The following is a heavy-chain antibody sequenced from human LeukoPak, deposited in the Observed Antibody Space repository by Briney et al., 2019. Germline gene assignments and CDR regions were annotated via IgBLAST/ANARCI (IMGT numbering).Heavy chain of an antibody. CDR2: ISRTSSYI. CDR3: ARGGMGANSQEYFYYGMDV. D-gene: IGHD2-8*01. Sequence: PGGSLRLSCAAAGFSFSTYSMNWVRQTPGKGLEWASSISRTSSYIYYADSVKGRFTLSRDNGKNSLYLQMNSLRAEDTAVYYCARGGMGANSQEYFYYGMDVWGQGTTVTVS. CDR1: GFSFSTYS. J-gene: IGHJ6*02. V-gene: IGHV3-21*01.